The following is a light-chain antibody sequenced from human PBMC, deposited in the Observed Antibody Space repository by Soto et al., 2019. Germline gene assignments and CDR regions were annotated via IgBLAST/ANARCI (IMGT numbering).Light chain of an antibody. Sequence: QAVVTQEPSFSVSPGGTVTLTCGLSSGSVSTTYFPSWYQQTPGQPPRTLIYSTITRSSGVPDRFSGSILGNKASLTITGAQADDESDYYCMLYMGGDMWVFGGGTQLTVL. V-gene: IGLV8-61*01. CDR1: SGSVSTTYF. CDR3: MLYMGGDMWV. J-gene: IGLJ3*02. CDR2: STI.